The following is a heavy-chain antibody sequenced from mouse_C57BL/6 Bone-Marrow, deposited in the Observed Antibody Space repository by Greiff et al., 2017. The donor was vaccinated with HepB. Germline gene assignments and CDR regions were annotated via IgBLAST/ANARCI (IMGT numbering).Heavy chain of an antibody. J-gene: IGHJ3*01. CDR3: ARFSYYYGSSPFAY. D-gene: IGHD1-1*01. CDR1: GYAFTNYL. Sequence: QVQLQQSGAELVRPGTSVKVSCKASGYAFTNYLIEWVKQRPGQGLEWIGVINPGSGGTNYNEKFKGKATLTADKSSSTAYMQLSSLTSEDSAVYFCARFSYYYGSSPFAYWGQGTLVTVSA. CDR2: INPGSGGT. V-gene: IGHV1-54*01.